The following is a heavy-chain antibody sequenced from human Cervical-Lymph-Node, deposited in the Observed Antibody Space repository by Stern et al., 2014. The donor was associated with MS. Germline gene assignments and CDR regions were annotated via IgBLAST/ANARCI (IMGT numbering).Heavy chain of an antibody. J-gene: IGHJ4*02. CDR3: ARDGGSAFCADDCFDY. Sequence: QDQFVQSGSELKKPGAAVKVSCKASGYTFTSFAMNWVRQAPGQGLEWMGWINTNTGNPTYTQGFAGRFVFSLDTSVTTAYLEISNLKAEDTAVYYCARDGGSAFCADDCFDYWGQGTLVTVSS. CDR1: GYTFTSFA. CDR2: INTNTGNP. V-gene: IGHV7-4-1*02. D-gene: IGHD2-21*01.